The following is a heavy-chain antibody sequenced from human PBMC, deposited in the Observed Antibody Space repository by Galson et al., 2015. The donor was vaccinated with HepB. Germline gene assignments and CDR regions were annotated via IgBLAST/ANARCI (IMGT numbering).Heavy chain of an antibody. D-gene: IGHD4-17*01. Sequence: SLRLSCAASGFDFTSCGMHWVRQAPGKGLEWLAVTSYDGSKKFYADSVKDRFTIPRDNSKKTLFLEMNSLRPADTAVYFCARDSAYFSGDYIGVYHFDLWGQGTLVTVSS. CDR1: GFDFTSCG. CDR3: ARDSAYFSGDYIGVYHFDL. V-gene: IGHV3-30*03. CDR2: TSYDGSKK. J-gene: IGHJ4*02.